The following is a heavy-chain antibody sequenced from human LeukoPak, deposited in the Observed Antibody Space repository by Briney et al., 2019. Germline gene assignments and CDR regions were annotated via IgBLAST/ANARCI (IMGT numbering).Heavy chain of an antibody. J-gene: IGHJ4*02. Sequence: GGSLRLSCAASGFTFSSYEMNWVRQAPGKGLEWVSYISSSGSPIYYADSVKGRFTISRGNSTNTLYLQMNSLRAEDTAVYYCARDWRDYFDYWGQGTLVTVSS. D-gene: IGHD3-3*01. V-gene: IGHV3-48*03. CDR1: GFTFSSYE. CDR2: ISSSGSPI. CDR3: ARDWRDYFDY.